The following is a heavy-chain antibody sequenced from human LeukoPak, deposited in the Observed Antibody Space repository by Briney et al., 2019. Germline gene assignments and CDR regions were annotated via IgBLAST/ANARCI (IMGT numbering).Heavy chain of an antibody. J-gene: IGHJ3*02. CDR2: IYYTGSA. CDR1: GGSLSTYY. D-gene: IGHD4-23*01. CDR3: AGGSITVVPAFDI. Sequence: SETLSLTCTVSGGSLSTYYWSWIRQTPGQGLEWIGCIYYTGSANYNPSLRSRGTISVDTSKNQFSLKLTSVTAADTAVYYCAGGSITVVPAFDIWGQGTMVTVSS. V-gene: IGHV4-59*12.